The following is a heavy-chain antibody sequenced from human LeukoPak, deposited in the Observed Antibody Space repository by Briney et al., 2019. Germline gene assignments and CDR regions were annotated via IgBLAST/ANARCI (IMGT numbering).Heavy chain of an antibody. CDR1: GGTTSIYY. Sequence: SETLSLTCTVSGGTTSIYYWIWIRQIAGKGLEWIGRIHASGDTTYNPSLKSRVTMSLDTSKNQFSLKLSSVTAADTAVYYCAGGDLNYYYYYYMDVWGKGTTVTISS. J-gene: IGHJ6*03. CDR2: IHASGDT. V-gene: IGHV4-4*07. CDR3: AGGDLNYYYYYYMDV. D-gene: IGHD2-21*02.